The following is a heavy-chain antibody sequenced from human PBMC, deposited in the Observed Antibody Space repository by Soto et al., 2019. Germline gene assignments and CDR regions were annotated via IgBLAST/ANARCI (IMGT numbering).Heavy chain of an antibody. CDR2: ISGSGGST. V-gene: IGHV3-23*01. Sequence: GGSLRLSCAGSGLTFSSYVMTWVRQAPGKGLEWVSSISGSGGSTYYADSVKGRFTISRDNSKNTLYLQMNSLRAEDTAVYYCAKGDEWELHSNFGYWGQGTLVTVSS. D-gene: IGHD1-26*01. CDR3: AKGDEWELHSNFGY. J-gene: IGHJ4*02. CDR1: GLTFSSYV.